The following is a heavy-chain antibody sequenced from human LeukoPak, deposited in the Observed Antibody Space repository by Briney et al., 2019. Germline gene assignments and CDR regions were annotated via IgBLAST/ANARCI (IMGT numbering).Heavy chain of an antibody. J-gene: IGHJ4*02. V-gene: IGHV3-33*01. Sequence: PGRSLRLSCAASGFTFSSYGMHWVRQAPGKGLEWVAVIWYDGSNKYYADSVKGRFTISRDNSKNTLYLQMNSPRAEDTAVYYCARDQDSSGWLDYWGQGTLVTVSS. CDR3: ARDQDSSGWLDY. CDR2: IWYDGSNK. CDR1: GFTFSSYG. D-gene: IGHD6-19*01.